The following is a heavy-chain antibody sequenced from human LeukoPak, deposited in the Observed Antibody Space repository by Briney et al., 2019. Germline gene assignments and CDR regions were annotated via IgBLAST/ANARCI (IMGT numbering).Heavy chain of an antibody. CDR3: ARALGGSTGAFDI. J-gene: IGHJ3*02. V-gene: IGHV3-21*01. D-gene: IGHD3-16*01. CDR2: TSSSSSYI. CDR1: GFTFSSYS. Sequence: KPGGSLRLSCAASGFTFSSYSMNWVRQAPGKGLEWVSSTSSSSSYIYYADSVKGRFTISRDNAKNSLYLQMNSLRAEDTAVYYCARALGGSTGAFDIWGQGTMVTVSS.